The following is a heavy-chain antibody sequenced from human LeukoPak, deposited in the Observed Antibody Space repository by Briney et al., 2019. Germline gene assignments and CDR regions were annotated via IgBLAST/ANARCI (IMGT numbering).Heavy chain of an antibody. V-gene: IGHV3-23*01. CDR2: FPGSGDST. J-gene: IGHJ4*02. D-gene: IGHD2-2*01. CDR1: GFTFSSCQ. Sequence: QSGGSLRLSCAPSGFTFSSCQMSWVRQAPGKGLEWVSTFPGSGDSTYYADSVKGRFTISRDNSKNTLFLQMNSLRAEDTAVYFCAKNRAPAANYYSDCWGQGTLVSVSS. CDR3: AKNRAPAANYYSDC.